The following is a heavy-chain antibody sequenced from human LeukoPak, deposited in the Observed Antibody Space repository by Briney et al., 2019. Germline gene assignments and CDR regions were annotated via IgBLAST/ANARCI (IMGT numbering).Heavy chain of an antibody. V-gene: IGHV3-21*01. Sequence: PGGSLRLSCAASGFTFSSYSMNWVRQAPGKGLEWVSSISSSSSYIYYADSVKGRFTISRDNAKNSLYLQMNSLRAEDTAVYYCANVAVAGTGYFDYWGQGTLVTVSS. CDR2: ISSSSSYI. D-gene: IGHD6-19*01. J-gene: IGHJ4*02. CDR3: ANVAVAGTGYFDY. CDR1: GFTFSSYS.